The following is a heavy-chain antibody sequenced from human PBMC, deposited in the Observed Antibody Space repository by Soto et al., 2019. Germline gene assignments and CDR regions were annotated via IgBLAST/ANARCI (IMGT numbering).Heavy chain of an antibody. CDR1: GGTFSSYA. CDR2: IIPIFGTA. Sequence: ASVKVSCKASGGTFSSYAISWVRQAPGQGLEWMGGIIPIFGTANYAQKFQGRVTITADESTSTAYMELSRLRSEDTAVSYCARGVARSRYRITQYCFGCWDQGTLFTVSS. V-gene: IGHV1-69*13. J-gene: IGHJ4*02. D-gene: IGHD6-13*01. CDR3: ARGVARSRYRITQYCFGC.